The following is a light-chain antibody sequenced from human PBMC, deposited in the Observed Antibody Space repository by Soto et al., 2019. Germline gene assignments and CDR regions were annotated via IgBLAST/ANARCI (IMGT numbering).Light chain of an antibody. CDR1: QSILYTPNNKNY. CDR2: WAS. V-gene: IGKV4-1*01. J-gene: IGKJ1*01. Sequence: DIVMTQSPDSLAVSLGERTTINCKSSQSILYTPNNKNYLTWYQQKPGQPPKVVIYWASTRESGVPDRFSGSGSGTDFTLTISSLQAEDVAVYYCQQYLSPPWTFGQGTKVEIK. CDR3: QQYLSPPWT.